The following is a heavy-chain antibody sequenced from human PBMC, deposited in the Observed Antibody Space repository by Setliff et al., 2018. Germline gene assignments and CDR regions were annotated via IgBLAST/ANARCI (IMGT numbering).Heavy chain of an antibody. V-gene: IGHV3-23*03. CDR2: IYSGGSRT. D-gene: IGHD3-10*01. J-gene: IGHJ4*02. Sequence: GGSLRLSCEASGFTFSNYAMGWVRQAPGKGLEWVSVIYSGGSRTYSADSVKGRFTIFRDNSRNTLYLQMNSLRAEDTAVYFCARSESCGSSHCSPYDYWGQGALVTVSS. CDR3: ARSESCGSSHCSPYDY. CDR1: GFTFSNYA.